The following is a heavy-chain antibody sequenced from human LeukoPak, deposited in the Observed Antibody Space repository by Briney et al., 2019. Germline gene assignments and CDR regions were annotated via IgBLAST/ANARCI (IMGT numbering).Heavy chain of an antibody. V-gene: IGHV3-48*02. CDR3: ASDSGYDYRFDY. Sequence: GGSLRLSCAASGFTFSSYSMNWVRQAPGKGLEWVSYIRSSNSTIYYADSVKGRFTISRDNAKNSLYLQMNSLRDEDTAVYYCASDSGYDYRFDYWGQGTLVTVSS. CDR1: GFTFSSYS. CDR2: IRSSNSTI. J-gene: IGHJ4*02. D-gene: IGHD5-12*01.